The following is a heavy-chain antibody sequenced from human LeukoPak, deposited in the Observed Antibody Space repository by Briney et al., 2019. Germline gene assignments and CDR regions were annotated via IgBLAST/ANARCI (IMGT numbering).Heavy chain of an antibody. Sequence: GSLRLSCAASGFTFSSYSMNWVRQPPGKGLEWIGSIYYSGSTYYNPSLKSRVTISVDTSKNQFSLKLSSVTAADTAVYYCARHQSSSGWYNWFDPWGQGTLVTVSS. CDR2: IYYSGST. V-gene: IGHV4-39*01. CDR3: ARHQSSSGWYNWFDP. D-gene: IGHD6-19*01. J-gene: IGHJ5*02. CDR1: GFTFSSYSMN.